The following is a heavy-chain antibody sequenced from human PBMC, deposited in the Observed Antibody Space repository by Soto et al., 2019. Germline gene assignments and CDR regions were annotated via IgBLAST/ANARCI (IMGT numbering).Heavy chain of an antibody. CDR2: ISSSSSYI. V-gene: IGHV3-21*01. D-gene: IGHD4-17*01. Sequence: GGSLRLSCAASGFTFSSYSMNWVRQAPGKGLEWVSSISSSSSYIYYADSVKGRITISRDNAKNSLYLQMNSLRAEDTSAYYYSSQVTTLLNWFDPWGQGTLVTVSS. J-gene: IGHJ5*02. CDR1: GFTFSSYS. CDR3: SSQVTTLLNWFDP.